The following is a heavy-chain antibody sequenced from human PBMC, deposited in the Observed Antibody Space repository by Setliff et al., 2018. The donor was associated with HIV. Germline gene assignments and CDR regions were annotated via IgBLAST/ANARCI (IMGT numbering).Heavy chain of an antibody. Sequence: LSLTCTVSGGSISSSSYYWGWIRQPPGKGLEWIAEINDSGTTTSNPSLKSRVTISLDTPKNQFSLNLTSVTAADTAVYYCARASAERSSVRGLAIAFDIWGQGTMVTV. V-gene: IGHV4-39*07. CDR2: INDSGTT. J-gene: IGHJ3*02. CDR3: ARASAERSSVRGLAIAFDI. CDR1: GGSISSSSYY. D-gene: IGHD3-10*01.